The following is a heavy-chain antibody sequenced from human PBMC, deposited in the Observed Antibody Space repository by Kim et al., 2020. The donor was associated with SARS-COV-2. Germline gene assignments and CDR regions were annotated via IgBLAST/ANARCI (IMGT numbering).Heavy chain of an antibody. D-gene: IGHD1-7*01. CDR2: ISGSGGST. CDR1: GFTFSSYA. Sequence: GGSLRLSCAASGFTFSSYAMSWVRQAPGKGLEWVSAISGSGGSTYYADSVKGRFTISRDNSKNTLYLQMNSLRAEDTAVYYCAKYEKFITGTTVGGLGWGQGTLVTVSS. V-gene: IGHV3-23*01. CDR3: AKYEKFITGTTVGGLG. J-gene: IGHJ4*02.